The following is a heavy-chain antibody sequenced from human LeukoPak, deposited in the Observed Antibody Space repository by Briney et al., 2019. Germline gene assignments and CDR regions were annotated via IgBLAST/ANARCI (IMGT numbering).Heavy chain of an antibody. D-gene: IGHD6-13*01. V-gene: IGHV4-4*02. CDR2: IYPSGDT. CDR3: VNMPAAGTVYFDY. Sequence: SETLSLTCAVSGGSISSVNWWGWVHQPPGKGLEWIGDIYPSGDTTYNPSLKSRVTMSLDKSKNQFSLKVNSVTAADTAVYYCVNMPAAGTVYFDYWGQGTLVTVSS. CDR1: GGSISSVNW. J-gene: IGHJ4*02.